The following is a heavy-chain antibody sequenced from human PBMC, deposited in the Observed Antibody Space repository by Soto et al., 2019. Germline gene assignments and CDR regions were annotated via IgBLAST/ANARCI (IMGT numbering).Heavy chain of an antibody. V-gene: IGHV3-23*01. CDR2: ISGSGGST. D-gene: IGHD3-9*01. J-gene: IGHJ4*02. CDR3: AKDYDLLTGYYIVPLDY. Sequence: GGSLRLSCAASGFTFSSYAMSWVRQAPGKGLEWVSAISGSGGSTYYADSVMGGFTISRDNSKNTRYLQMNSLRAEDTAVYYCAKDYDLLTGYYIVPLDYWGQGTLVTVSS. CDR1: GFTFSSYA.